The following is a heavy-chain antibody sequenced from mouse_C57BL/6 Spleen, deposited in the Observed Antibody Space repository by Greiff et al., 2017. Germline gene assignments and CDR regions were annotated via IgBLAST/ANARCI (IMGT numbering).Heavy chain of an antibody. CDR2: ISSGTSTI. J-gene: IGHJ4*01. CDR1: GFTFRDYG. D-gene: IGHD2-1*01. CDR3: AKIYGNYDYYAMDY. Sequence: DVMLVESGGGLVKPGGSLKLSCAASGFTFRDYGMHWVRQAPEKGLEWVAYISSGTSTIYYADTAKGRFPISRDNAKNTLCLQMTSLRAEDTAMYYCAKIYGNYDYYAMDYWGQGTSVTVSS. V-gene: IGHV5-17*01.